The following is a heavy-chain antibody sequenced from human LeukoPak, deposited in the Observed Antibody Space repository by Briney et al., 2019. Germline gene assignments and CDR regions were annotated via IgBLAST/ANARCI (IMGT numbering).Heavy chain of an antibody. Sequence: ASVKVSCTASGYTFTSYDINWVRQATGQGLEWMGWMNPNSGNTGYAQKFQGRVTMTRNTSISTAYMELSSLRSEDTAVYYCARRLGYCSSTSCLYYFDYWGQGTLVTVSS. CDR1: GYTFTSYD. D-gene: IGHD2-2*01. CDR3: ARRLGYCSSTSCLYYFDY. V-gene: IGHV1-8*01. CDR2: MNPNSGNT. J-gene: IGHJ4*02.